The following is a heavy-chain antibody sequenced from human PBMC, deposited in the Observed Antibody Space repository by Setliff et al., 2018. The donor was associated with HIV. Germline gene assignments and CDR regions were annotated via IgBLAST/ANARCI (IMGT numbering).Heavy chain of an antibody. CDR3: ARGGGPDTNFDL. V-gene: IGHV4-38-2*01. Sequence: NPSETLSLTCAVSGYSLSSDYYWGWIRQPPGKGLEWIASIYHSGRAHYKSSLKSRVTTSVDTSKNQLSLRLSSVTAADTAVYYCARGGGPDTNFDLWGQGTLVTVSS. CDR2: IYHSGRA. D-gene: IGHD5-18*01. CDR1: GYSLSSDYY. J-gene: IGHJ4*02.